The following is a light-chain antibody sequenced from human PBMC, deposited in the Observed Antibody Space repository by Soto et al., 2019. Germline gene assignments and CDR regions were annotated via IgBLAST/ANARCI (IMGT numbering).Light chain of an antibody. V-gene: IGKV3D-20*02. J-gene: IGKJ4*01. CDR2: GAS. CDR1: QSVSSNY. CDR3: QHRSNWPLT. Sequence: EIVLTQSPGTLSLSPGERATLSCRASQSVSSNYLAWYQQRPGQAPRLLIYGASTRAAGIPDRFSGSGSGTDFTLTINRLEPEDFAVYYCQHRSNWPLTFGGGTKVEIK.